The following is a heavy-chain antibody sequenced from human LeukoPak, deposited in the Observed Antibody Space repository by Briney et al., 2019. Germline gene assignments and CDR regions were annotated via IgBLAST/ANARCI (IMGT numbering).Heavy chain of an antibody. D-gene: IGHD1-26*01. Sequence: GGSLRLACAASEFTFNNYAMLWVREAPGKGLEWVSTISGSGVSTYYADSVKGRFTISRDNSKNTLYLQMNSLRAEDTALYYCARDYFGSPSALDYWGQGTLVTVSS. CDR2: ISGSGVST. CDR1: EFTFNNYA. CDR3: ARDYFGSPSALDY. V-gene: IGHV3-23*01. J-gene: IGHJ4*02.